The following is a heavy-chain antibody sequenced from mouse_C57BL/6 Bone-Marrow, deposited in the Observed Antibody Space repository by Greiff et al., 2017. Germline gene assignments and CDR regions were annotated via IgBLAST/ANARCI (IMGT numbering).Heavy chain of an antibody. CDR2: IDPSDSYT. V-gene: IGHV1-69*01. J-gene: IGHJ3*01. CDR3: ARDGSSLDWFAY. D-gene: IGHD1-1*01. Sequence: VQLQQPGAELVMPGASVKLSCKASGYTFTSSWMHWVKQRPGQGLEWIGEIDPSDSYTNYNQKFKGKSTLTVDKSSSTAYMQLSSLTSEDSAVYYCARDGSSLDWFAYWGQGTLVTVSA. CDR1: GYTFTSSW.